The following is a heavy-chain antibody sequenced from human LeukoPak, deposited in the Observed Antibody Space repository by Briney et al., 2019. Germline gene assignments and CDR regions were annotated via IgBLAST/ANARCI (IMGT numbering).Heavy chain of an antibody. CDR2: IKQDGSEK. Sequence: GGSLRLSCVASGLTFSSYWMSWVRQAPGKGLEGVANIKQDGSEKYYVDSVKGRFTISRDNAKNSLYLQMNCLRAEDTAVYYCARDAGAAWGQGTLVTVSS. J-gene: IGHJ5*02. D-gene: IGHD1-26*01. CDR1: GLTFSSYW. V-gene: IGHV3-7*01. CDR3: ARDAGAA.